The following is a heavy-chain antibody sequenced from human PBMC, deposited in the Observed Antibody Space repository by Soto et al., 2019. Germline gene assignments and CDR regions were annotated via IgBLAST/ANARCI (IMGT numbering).Heavy chain of an antibody. J-gene: IGHJ4*02. CDR2: VNPDSGVT. D-gene: IGHD5-12*01. CDR3: VTEGYGYSTLPQDY. Sequence: QVQLVQSGAEVKKPGASVKVSCKASGYTFTGYYLHWVRQAPGHGLEWMGCVNPDSGVTHYAQKFHGRVTMTRDTSISTAYLEMSRLTSDDTAVYYCVTEGYGYSTLPQDYWGQGTLVTVSS. CDR1: GYTFTGYY. V-gene: IGHV1-2*02.